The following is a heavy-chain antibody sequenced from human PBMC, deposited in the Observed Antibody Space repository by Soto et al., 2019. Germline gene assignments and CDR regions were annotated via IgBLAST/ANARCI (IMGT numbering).Heavy chain of an antibody. J-gene: IGHJ6*02. CDR3: ATSNFYYYYYGMDV. Sequence: QLQLQESGPGLVKPSETLSLTCTVSGGSISSSSYYWGWIRQPPGKGLEGIGSIYYSGSTYYNPSPTSRVTIAVDTSKNQCSLKLSSVTAADTAVYYCATSNFYYYYYGMDVWGQGTTVTVSS. D-gene: IGHD2-8*01. CDR1: GGSISSSSYY. V-gene: IGHV4-39*01. CDR2: IYYSGST.